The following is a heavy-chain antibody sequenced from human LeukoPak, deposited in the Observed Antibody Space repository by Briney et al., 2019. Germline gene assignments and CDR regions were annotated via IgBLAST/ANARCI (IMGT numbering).Heavy chain of an antibody. D-gene: IGHD4-23*01. CDR1: GFTFSSYA. J-gene: IGHJ4*02. Sequence: GGSLRLSCAASGFTFSSYAMHWVRQAPGKGLEWVSVIYSGGSTYYADSVKGRFTISRDNSKNTLYLQMNSLRAEDTAVHYCARVWDYGGTIDYWGQGTLVTVSS. CDR3: ARVWDYGGTIDY. CDR2: IYSGGST. V-gene: IGHV3-53*01.